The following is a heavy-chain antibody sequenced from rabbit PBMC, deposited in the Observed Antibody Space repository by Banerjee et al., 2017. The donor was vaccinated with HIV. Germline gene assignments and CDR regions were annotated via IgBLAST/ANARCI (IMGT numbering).Heavy chain of an antibody. J-gene: IGHJ4*01. CDR3: AREDYGVSSPFKL. Sequence: QEQLEESGGDLVKPEGSLTLTCTPSGFSFSSSYWICWVRQAPGKGLEWIGCIFTGSDYTYYASWAKGRFTISKTSSTTVTLQMTSLTAADTATYFCAREDYGVSSPFKLWGQGTLVHRL. CDR1: GFSFSSSYW. D-gene: IGHD8-1*01. CDR2: IFTGSDYT. V-gene: IGHV1S45*01.